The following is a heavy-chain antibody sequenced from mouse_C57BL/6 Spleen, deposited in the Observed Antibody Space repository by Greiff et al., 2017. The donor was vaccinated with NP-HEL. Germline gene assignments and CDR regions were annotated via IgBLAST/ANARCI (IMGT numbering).Heavy chain of an antibody. D-gene: IGHD5-1*01. Sequence: EVQLQQSGPELVKPGASVKISCKASGYSFTGYYMNWVKQSPEKSLEWIGEINPSTGGTTYNQKFKAKATLTVDKSSSTAYMQLKSLTSEDSAVYYCARTYPYFDYWGQGTTLTVSS. CDR3: ARTYPYFDY. CDR2: INPSTGGT. V-gene: IGHV1-42*01. J-gene: IGHJ2*01. CDR1: GYSFTGYY.